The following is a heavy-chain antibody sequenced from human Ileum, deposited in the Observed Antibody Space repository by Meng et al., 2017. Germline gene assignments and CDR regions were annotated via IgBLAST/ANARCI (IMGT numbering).Heavy chain of an antibody. CDR2: ISDSGTNA. D-gene: IGHD3-16*02. V-gene: IGHV3-23*01. CDR3: AKDSDRKADREVFDN. CDR1: GFSFSSYA. Sequence: GESLKISCAASGFSFSSYAMTWARQAPGKGLEWVSSISDSGTNAYYSDSVKGRFTISRDNSKNILYLQMDSLRAEDTALYYCAKDSDRKADREVFDNWGQGTQVTVSS. J-gene: IGHJ4*02.